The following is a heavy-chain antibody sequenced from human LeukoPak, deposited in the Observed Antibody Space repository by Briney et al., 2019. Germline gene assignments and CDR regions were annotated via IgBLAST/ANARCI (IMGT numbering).Heavy chain of an antibody. CDR3: ASTGGYCSSTSCRYLYYYYGMDV. V-gene: IGHV3-21*01. J-gene: IGHJ6*02. CDR2: ISSSSSYI. CDR1: GFTFSSYS. Sequence: GGSLRLPCAASGFTFSSYSMNWVRQAPGKGLEWVSSISSSSSYIYYADSVKGRFTISRDNAKNSLYLQMNSLRAEDTAVYYCASTGGYCSSTSCRYLYYYYGMDVWGQGTTVTVSS. D-gene: IGHD2-2*01.